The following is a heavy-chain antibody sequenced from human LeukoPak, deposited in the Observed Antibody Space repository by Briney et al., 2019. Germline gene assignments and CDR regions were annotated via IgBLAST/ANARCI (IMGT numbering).Heavy chain of an antibody. Sequence: GGSLRLSCAASGFTFSSYEMNWVRQAPGKGLEWVSYISSSGSTIYYADSVKGRFTISRDNAKYSLYLQMNSLRAEDTAVYYCARGSSSWYEGGVDYWGQGTLVTVSS. V-gene: IGHV3-48*03. D-gene: IGHD6-13*01. CDR1: GFTFSSYE. CDR3: ARGSSSWYEGGVDY. J-gene: IGHJ4*02. CDR2: ISSSGSTI.